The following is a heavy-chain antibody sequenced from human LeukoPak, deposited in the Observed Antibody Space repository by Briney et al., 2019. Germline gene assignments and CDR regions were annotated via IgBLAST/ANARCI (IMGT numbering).Heavy chain of an antibody. CDR3: AKEPYGSGSYDY. J-gene: IGHJ4*02. CDR1: GFTFSSYG. Sequence: GGSLRLSCAASGFTFSSYGMHWVRQAPGKGLEWVAVISYDGSNKYYADSVKGRFTISRDNSKNTLYLQMNSLRAEDTAVYYCAKEPYGSGSYDYWGQGTLVTVSS. V-gene: IGHV3-30*18. D-gene: IGHD3-10*01. CDR2: ISYDGSNK.